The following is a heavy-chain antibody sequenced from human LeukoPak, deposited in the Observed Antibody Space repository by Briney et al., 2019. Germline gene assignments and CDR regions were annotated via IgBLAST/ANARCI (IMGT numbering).Heavy chain of an antibody. CDR3: ARERFRDGYND. V-gene: IGHV4-34*01. CDR1: AGSFSGYY. CDR2: INHSGST. J-gene: IGHJ4*02. D-gene: IGHD5-24*01. Sequence: SETLSLTCAVYAGSFSGYYWSWIRQPPGKGLEWIGEINHSGSTNYNPSLKSRVTISVDTSKNQFSLKLSSVTAANTAVYYCARERFRDGYNDWGQGTLVTVSS.